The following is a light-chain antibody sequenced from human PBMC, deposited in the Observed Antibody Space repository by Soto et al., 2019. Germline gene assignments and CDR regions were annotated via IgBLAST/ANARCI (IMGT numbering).Light chain of an antibody. CDR1: QSLGSGY. CDR2: AAS. J-gene: IGKJ5*01. V-gene: IGKV3D-20*02. CDR3: QQRSNWPPIN. Sequence: EILLTHSPGTLSLSPVDRSTLSCMASQSLGSGYLAWYRQKPGQAPRILIYAASSRATGVPDRFSGSGSGTDFSLTIRSLEPEDAAVYYCQQRSNWPPINFGQGKRRAIK.